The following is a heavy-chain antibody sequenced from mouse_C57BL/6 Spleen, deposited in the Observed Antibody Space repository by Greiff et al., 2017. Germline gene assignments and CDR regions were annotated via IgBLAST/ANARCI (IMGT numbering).Heavy chain of an antibody. CDR3: ARPDYGYYGEIAY. CDR1: GFTFSSYG. J-gene: IGHJ3*01. CDR2: ISSGGSYT. D-gene: IGHD2-1*01. Sequence: EVKLVESGGDLVKPGGSLKLSCAASGFTFSSYGMSWVRQTPDKRLEWVATISSGGSYTYYPDSVQGRFTIYRDNAKNNLSLQMSSRKAEDTAMYYCARPDYGYYGEIAYWGQGTLVTVAA. V-gene: IGHV5-6*02.